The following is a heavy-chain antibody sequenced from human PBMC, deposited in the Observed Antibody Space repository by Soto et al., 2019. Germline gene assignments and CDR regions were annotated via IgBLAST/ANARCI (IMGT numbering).Heavy chain of an antibody. V-gene: IGHV3-30*18. D-gene: IGHD6-19*01. J-gene: IGHJ2*01. Sequence: WVRQAPVKGLDNVAVLSYDGSNKYYADSVKGRFTTSRDNSKNTLYLQMNSLRAEETAGYYCAKDPYSSGWY. CDR2: LSYDGSNK. CDR3: AKDPYSSGWY.